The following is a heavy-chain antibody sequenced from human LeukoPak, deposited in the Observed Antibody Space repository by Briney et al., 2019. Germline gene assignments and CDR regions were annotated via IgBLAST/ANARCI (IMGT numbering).Heavy chain of an antibody. CDR2: IYYSGST. CDR1: GGSISSGGYY. D-gene: IGHD2-2*01. V-gene: IGHV4-31*03. Sequence: PSQTLSLTCTVSGGSISSGGYYWSWIRQHPGKGLEWIGYIYYSGSTYYNPSLKSRVTISVDTSKNQFSLKLSSVTAADTAVYFCARMVPAGTHNYWGQGLLVTVSS. J-gene: IGHJ4*02. CDR3: ARMVPAGTHNY.